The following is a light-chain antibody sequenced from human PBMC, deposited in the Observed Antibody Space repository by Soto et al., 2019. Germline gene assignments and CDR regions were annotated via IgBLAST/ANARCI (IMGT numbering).Light chain of an antibody. J-gene: IGLJ1*01. Sequence: QSARTQPASVSGSPGQSITISCTGTSSDVGSYNYVSWYQLHPGKAPKLTIYEVSNRPSGVSNRFSGSKSGDTASLTISGLQAEDEADYYCSSYTTRTTLYVFGTGTKVTVL. CDR1: SSDVGSYNY. CDR3: SSYTTRTTLYV. V-gene: IGLV2-14*01. CDR2: EVS.